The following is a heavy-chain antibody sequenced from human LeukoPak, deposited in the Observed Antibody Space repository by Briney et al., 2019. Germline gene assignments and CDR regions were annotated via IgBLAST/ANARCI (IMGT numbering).Heavy chain of an antibody. J-gene: IGHJ4*02. V-gene: IGHV3-21*01. CDR1: GFSFSSYT. CDR2: ISSSSSYI. D-gene: IGHD2-21*02. CDR3: ARDGRCGGDCYAS. Sequence: GGSLRLSCAASGFSFSSYTMNWVRQAPGKGLEWVSIISSSSSYICYADSAKGRFTISRDNAKNALYLQMNSLRVEDTAVYYCARDGRCGGDCYASWGQGTLVTVSS.